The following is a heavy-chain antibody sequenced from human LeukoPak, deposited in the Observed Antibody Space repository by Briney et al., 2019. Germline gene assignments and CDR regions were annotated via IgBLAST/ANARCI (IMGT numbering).Heavy chain of an antibody. D-gene: IGHD1-26*01. CDR2: INWNGGST. Sequence: GGSLRLSCAASGFTFRNYAMSWVRQAPGKGLEWVSGINWNGGSTGYADSVNGRFTISRDNAKNSLYLQMNSLRAEDTALYYCARGRNSGSYFTLDYWGQGTLVTVSS. CDR1: GFTFRNYA. CDR3: ARGRNSGSYFTLDY. J-gene: IGHJ4*02. V-gene: IGHV3-20*04.